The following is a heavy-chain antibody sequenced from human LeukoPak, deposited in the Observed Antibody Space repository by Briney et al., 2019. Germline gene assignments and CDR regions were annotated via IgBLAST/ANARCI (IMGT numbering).Heavy chain of an antibody. Sequence: GGSLRLSCAASGFTFSTYAMSWVRQAPGKGLEWVSAISGSGGHTYYADSVRGRFTISRDNDKNTLYLQMNSLRAEDTAVYYCAKERIQLWPNAFDIWGQGTMVTVSS. D-gene: IGHD5-18*01. J-gene: IGHJ3*02. CDR2: ISGSGGHT. V-gene: IGHV3-23*01. CDR3: AKERIQLWPNAFDI. CDR1: GFTFSTYA.